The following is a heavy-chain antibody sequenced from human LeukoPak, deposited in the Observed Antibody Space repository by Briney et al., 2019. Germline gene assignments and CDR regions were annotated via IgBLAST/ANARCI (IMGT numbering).Heavy chain of an antibody. D-gene: IGHD3-22*01. Sequence: GESLKISCKGSGYSFTSYWISWVRQAPGQGLEWMGWISAYNGNTNYAQKLQGRVTMTTDTSTSTAYMELRSLRSDDTAVYYCARAPFMRRDSSGTDTNFDYWGQGTLVTVSS. CDR2: ISAYNGNT. J-gene: IGHJ4*02. CDR3: ARAPFMRRDSSGTDTNFDY. V-gene: IGHV1-18*04. CDR1: GYSFTSYW.